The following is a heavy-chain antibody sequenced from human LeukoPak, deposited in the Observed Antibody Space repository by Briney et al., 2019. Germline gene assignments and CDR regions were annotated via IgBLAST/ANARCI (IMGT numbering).Heavy chain of an antibody. CDR2: IYYGGST. J-gene: IGHJ6*02. D-gene: IGHD4-17*01. Sequence: SETLSLTCTVSGGSISSYYWNWIRQPPGKGLEWIGYIYYGGSTNYNPSLKSRVTISVDTSKNQFSLKLSSVTAADTAVYYCARQYGYYYGMDVWGQGTTVTVSS. CDR1: GGSISSYY. V-gene: IGHV4-59*01. CDR3: ARQYGYYYGMDV.